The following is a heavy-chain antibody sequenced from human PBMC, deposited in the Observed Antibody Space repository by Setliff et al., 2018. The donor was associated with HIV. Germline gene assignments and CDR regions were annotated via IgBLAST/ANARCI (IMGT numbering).Heavy chain of an antibody. V-gene: IGHV4-61*02. J-gene: IGHJ4*01. D-gene: IGHD2-8*01. Sequence: SETLSLTCTVSGGSISSGNHYWSWIRQPAGKGLEWLGRIYVSGSAMYNPSLKSRASISADTSKNQFSLRLTSVTAADTAVYYCARGAPYCNHGICHLFDYWGHGNLVTVSS. CDR3: ARGAPYCNHGICHLFDY. CDR1: GGSISSGNHY. CDR2: IYVSGSA.